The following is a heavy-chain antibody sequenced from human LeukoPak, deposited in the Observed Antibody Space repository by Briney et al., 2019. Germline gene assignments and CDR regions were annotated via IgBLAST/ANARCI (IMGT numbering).Heavy chain of an antibody. Sequence: GGSLRLCCAASGYTFSIYWMTWVRQAPGKGLEWVANIKQDGSEKYYMDSVRGRFTISRDNAKNSLYLQMNSLRAEDTAVYYCARDWGDYGDYWGHGTLVTVSS. J-gene: IGHJ4*01. D-gene: IGHD4-17*01. V-gene: IGHV3-7*01. CDR1: GYTFSIYW. CDR2: IKQDGSEK. CDR3: ARDWGDYGDY.